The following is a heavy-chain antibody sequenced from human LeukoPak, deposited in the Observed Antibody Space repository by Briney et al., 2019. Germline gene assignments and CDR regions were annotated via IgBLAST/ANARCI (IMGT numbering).Heavy chain of an antibody. J-gene: IGHJ4*02. CDR2: IYYSGST. CDR1: GGSISSGGYY. CDR3: AREKTTVTTRSFDY. Sequence: SETLSLTCTVSGGSISSGGYYWSWIRQHPGKGLEWIGYIYYSGSTYYNPSLKSRVTISVDTSKNQFSLKLSPVTAADTAVYYCAREKTTVTTRSFDYWGQGTLVTVSS. D-gene: IGHD4-11*01. V-gene: IGHV4-31*03.